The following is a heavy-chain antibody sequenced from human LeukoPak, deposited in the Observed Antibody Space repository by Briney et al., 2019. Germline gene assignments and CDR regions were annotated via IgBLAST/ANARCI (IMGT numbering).Heavy chain of an antibody. J-gene: IGHJ4*02. CDR2: TNSDASST. CDR3: ARGKQDFDN. V-gene: IGHV3-74*01. Sequence: GGSLRLSCAASGFTFSSYWMHWVRQAPGKGLVWVSRTNSDASSTTYADSVKGRFTISRDNAKNTLFLQMNSLRAEDTAVYYCARGKQDFDNWGQGTPVTVSS. D-gene: IGHD6-13*01. CDR1: GFTFSSYW.